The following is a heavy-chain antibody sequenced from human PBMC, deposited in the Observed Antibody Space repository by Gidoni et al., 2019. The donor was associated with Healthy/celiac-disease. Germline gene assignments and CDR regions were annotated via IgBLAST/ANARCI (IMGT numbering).Heavy chain of an antibody. J-gene: IGHJ4*02. D-gene: IGHD5-12*01. Sequence: QVQLVQSGAEVKKPGSSVKVSCKASGGTFSSYAISWVRQAPGQGLEWMGGIIPIFGTANYAQKFQGRVTITADESTSTAYRELSSLRSEDTAVYYCACGKRRDGYNSGDYWGQGTLVTVSS. CDR1: GGTFSSYA. CDR3: ACGKRRDGYNSGDY. CDR2: IIPIFGTA. V-gene: IGHV1-69*01.